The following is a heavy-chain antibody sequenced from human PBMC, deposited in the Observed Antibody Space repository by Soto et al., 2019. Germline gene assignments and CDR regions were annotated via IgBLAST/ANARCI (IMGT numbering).Heavy chain of an antibody. CDR1: GFTFSSYG. Sequence: PGGSLRLSCAASGFTFSSYGMHWVRQAPGKGLEWVAVIWYDGSNKYYADSVKGRFTISRDNSKNTLYLQMNSLRAEDTAVYHCARDGYCSGGSCYAVPVFDYWGQGTLVTVSS. CDR3: ARDGYCSGGSCYAVPVFDY. V-gene: IGHV3-33*01. D-gene: IGHD2-15*01. J-gene: IGHJ4*02. CDR2: IWYDGSNK.